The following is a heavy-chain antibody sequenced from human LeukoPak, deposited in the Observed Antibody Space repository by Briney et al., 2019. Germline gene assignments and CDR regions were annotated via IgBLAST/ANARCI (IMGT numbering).Heavy chain of an antibody. D-gene: IGHD2-2*01. CDR3: ARTLGDIVVVPAAKLDWFDP. CDR1: GYTFTSYG. J-gene: IGHJ5*02. CDR2: ISAYNGNT. V-gene: IGHV1-18*01. Sequence: ASVTVSCKASGYTFTSYGISWVRQAPGQGLEWMGWISAYNGNTNYAQKLQGRVTMTTDTSTSTAYMELRSLRSDDTAVYYCARTLGDIVVVPAAKLDWFDPWGQGTLVTVSS.